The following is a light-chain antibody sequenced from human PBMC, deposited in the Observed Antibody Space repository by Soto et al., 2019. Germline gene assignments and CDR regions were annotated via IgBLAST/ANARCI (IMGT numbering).Light chain of an antibody. Sequence: DIQMTQSPSSLSASLGDRVTITCRASQSISSYLHWYHQKPGKAPKVLIYAASSLQSGVPSRFSGSGSGTDFTLTITSLQPEDFATYYCQQSYSSPWTFGQGTKVEIK. V-gene: IGKV1-39*01. CDR3: QQSYSSPWT. J-gene: IGKJ1*01. CDR1: QSISSY. CDR2: AAS.